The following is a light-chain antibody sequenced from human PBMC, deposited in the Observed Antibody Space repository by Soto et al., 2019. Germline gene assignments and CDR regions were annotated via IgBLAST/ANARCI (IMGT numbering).Light chain of an antibody. CDR1: SSDVGGYNY. J-gene: IGLJ2*01. CDR2: EVS. V-gene: IGLV2-8*01. CDR3: SSYAGSNNLV. Sequence: QSALTQPPSASGSPGQSVTISCTGTSSDVGGYNYVSWYQHHPGKAPELMIYEVSKRPSGVPDRFSGSKSGNTASLTVSGLQAEDEADYYCSSYAGSNNLVFGGGTKLTVL.